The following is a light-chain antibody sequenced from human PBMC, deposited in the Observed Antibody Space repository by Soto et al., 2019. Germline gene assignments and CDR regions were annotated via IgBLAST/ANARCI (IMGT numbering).Light chain of an antibody. CDR2: GVF. J-gene: IGLJ3*02. CDR3: SSYTSSSTLRV. CDR1: SSDVGGYNY. V-gene: IGLV2-14*01. Sequence: QSALTQPASVSGSPGQSITISCTGTSSDVGGYNYVSWYQQHPGKAPKFMIYGVFNRPSGVSSRFSGSKSGNTASLTISGLQAEDEADYYCSSYTSSSTLRVFGGGTKLTVL.